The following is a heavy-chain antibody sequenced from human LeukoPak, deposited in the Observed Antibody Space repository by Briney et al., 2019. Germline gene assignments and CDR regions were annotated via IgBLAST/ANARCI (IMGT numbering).Heavy chain of an antibody. V-gene: IGHV3-53*01. CDR2: IYSGGST. CDR3: ARVAAVAGINYYYYGMDV. CDR1: GFTVSSNY. D-gene: IGHD6-19*01. J-gene: IGHJ6*02. Sequence: GGSLRLSCAASGFTVSSNYMSWVRQAPGKGLEWVSVIYSGGSTYYADSVKGRFTISRDNSKNSLYLQMNSLRAEDTAVYYCARVAAVAGINYYYYGMDVWGQGTTVTVSS.